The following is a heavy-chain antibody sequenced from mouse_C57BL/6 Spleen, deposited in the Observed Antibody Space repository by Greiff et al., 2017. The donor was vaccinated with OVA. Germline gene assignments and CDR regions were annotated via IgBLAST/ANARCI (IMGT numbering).Heavy chain of an antibody. V-gene: IGHV1-31*01. J-gene: IGHJ4*01. CDR1: GYSFTGYY. CDR2: IYPYNGVS. D-gene: IGHD2-4*01. Sequence: EVQVVESGPELVKPGASVKISCKASGYSFTGYYMHWVKQSHGNILDWIGYIYPYNGVSSYNQKFKGKATLTGDKSASKAYMELRSLTSEDSAVYYCASDYYEYDGGDYWGQGTSVTVSS. CDR3: ASDYYEYDGGDY.